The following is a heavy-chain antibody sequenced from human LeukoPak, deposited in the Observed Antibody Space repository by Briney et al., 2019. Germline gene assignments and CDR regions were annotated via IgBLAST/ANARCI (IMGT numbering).Heavy chain of an antibody. D-gene: IGHD2-2*02. J-gene: IGHJ4*02. Sequence: GGSLRLSCAASGFTFSSYSMNWVRQAPGKGLEWVSYISSSGSTIYYADSVKGRFTISRDNAKNSLYLQMNSLRAEDTAVYYCARDHNGPYTFDYWGQGTLVTVSS. V-gene: IGHV3-48*04. CDR2: ISSSGSTI. CDR1: GFTFSSYS. CDR3: ARDHNGPYTFDY.